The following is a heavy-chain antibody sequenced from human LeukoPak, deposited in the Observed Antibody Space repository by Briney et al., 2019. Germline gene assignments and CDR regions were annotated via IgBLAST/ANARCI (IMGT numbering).Heavy chain of an antibody. Sequence: SETLSLTCTVSGGSISSYYWSWIRQPPGKGLGWIGYIYYSGSTNYNPSLKSRVTISVDTSKNQFSLKLSSVTAADTAVYYCARHPVVTYMDVWGKGTTVTISS. D-gene: IGHD3-22*01. CDR2: IYYSGST. J-gene: IGHJ6*03. CDR1: GGSISSYY. CDR3: ARHPVVTYMDV. V-gene: IGHV4-59*01.